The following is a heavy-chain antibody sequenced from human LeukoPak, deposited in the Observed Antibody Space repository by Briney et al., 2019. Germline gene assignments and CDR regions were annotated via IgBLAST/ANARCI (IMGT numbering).Heavy chain of an antibody. J-gene: IGHJ4*02. CDR2: IYTSGST. V-gene: IGHV4-59*10. CDR3: ASTSSSWFSFDY. CDR1: GGSFSGYY. D-gene: IGHD6-13*01. Sequence: SETLSLTCAVYGGSFSGYYWSWIRQPAGKGLEWIGRIYTSGSTNYNPSLKSRVTMSVDTSKNQFSLKLSSVTAADTAVYYCASTSSSWFSFDYWGQGTLVTVSS.